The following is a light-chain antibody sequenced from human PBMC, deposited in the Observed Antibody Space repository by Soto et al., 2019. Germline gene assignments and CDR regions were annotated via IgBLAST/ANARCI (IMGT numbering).Light chain of an antibody. V-gene: IGKV1-33*01. J-gene: IGKJ5*01. CDR2: DAS. CDR3: QQYDNLPGIT. Sequence: DIQMTQSPSSLSASVGDRVTITCQASQDISNYLNWYQQKPGKAPKLLIYDASNLETGVPSRFSGSGSGKDFTFTISSLQAEDIATYYCQQYDNLPGITFGQGTRLEIK. CDR1: QDISNY.